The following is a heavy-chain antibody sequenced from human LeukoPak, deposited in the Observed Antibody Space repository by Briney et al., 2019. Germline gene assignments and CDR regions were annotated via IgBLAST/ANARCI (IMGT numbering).Heavy chain of an antibody. CDR3: AKDSAPLYYDYVWGSYGNWFDP. D-gene: IGHD3-16*01. V-gene: IGHV3-30*18. CDR1: GFTFSSYG. Sequence: GGSLRLSCAASGFTFSSYGMHWVRQAPGKGLEWVAVISYDGSNKYYADPVKGRFTISRDNSKNTLYLQMNSLRAEDTAVYYCAKDSAPLYYDYVWGSYGNWFDPWGQGTLVTVSS. CDR2: ISYDGSNK. J-gene: IGHJ5*02.